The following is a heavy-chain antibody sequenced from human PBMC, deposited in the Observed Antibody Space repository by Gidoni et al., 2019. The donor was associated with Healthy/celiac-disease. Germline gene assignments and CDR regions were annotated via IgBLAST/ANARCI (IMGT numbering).Heavy chain of an antibody. CDR2: ISAYNGNT. J-gene: IGHJ3*02. Sequence: QVQLVQSGAEVKKPGASVKVSCKASGYTFTSYGISWVRQAPGQGLGWMGWISAYNGNTNYAQKRQGRVTMTTDTSTSTADMELRRLRSDDTAGYNCAGCDVDDAFEIWGQGTMVTVSS. D-gene: IGHD2-21*02. CDR3: AGCDVDDAFEI. V-gene: IGHV1-18*01. CDR1: GYTFTSYG.